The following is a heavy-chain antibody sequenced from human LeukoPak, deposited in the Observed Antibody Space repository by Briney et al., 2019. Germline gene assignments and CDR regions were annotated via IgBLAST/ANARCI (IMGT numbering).Heavy chain of an antibody. Sequence: NPSETLSLTCAVYGGSFSGYYWSWIRHPPGKGLEWIGEIYHSGSTNYNPSLKSRVTIPVDTSKNQFSLKLSSVTAAGTAVYYCARGRPRYTFGGVSAAVFDYWGQGTLVTVSS. V-gene: IGHV4-34*01. CDR3: ARGRPRYTFGGVSAAVFDY. J-gene: IGHJ4*02. CDR1: GGSFSGYY. D-gene: IGHD3-16*01. CDR2: IYHSGST.